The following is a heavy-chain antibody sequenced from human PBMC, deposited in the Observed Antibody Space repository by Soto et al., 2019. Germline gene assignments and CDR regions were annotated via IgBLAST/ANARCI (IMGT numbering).Heavy chain of an antibody. Sequence: SETLSLTCTIYRGSLSSGDYYWRWIRQPPGKGLDWIGYSYYTGRNYSHPALKNRVTRSVYTYKSQFSLKLSSVSVADSAVYYCARVPEGVNCDYCDYWGQGSLVTVSA. CDR3: ARVPEGVNCDYCDY. J-gene: IGHJ4*02. D-gene: IGHD2-21*02. CDR1: RGSLSSGDYY. V-gene: IGHV4-30-4*01. CDR2: SYYTGRN.